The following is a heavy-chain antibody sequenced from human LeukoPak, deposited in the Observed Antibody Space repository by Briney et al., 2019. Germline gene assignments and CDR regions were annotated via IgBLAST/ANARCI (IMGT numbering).Heavy chain of an antibody. V-gene: IGHV4-4*07. CDR2: IYTSGST. D-gene: IGHD3-22*01. CDR3: ARGDYYDSSGYSVLRAFDI. J-gene: IGHJ3*02. Sequence: SETLSLTCTVSGGSISSYYWSWVRQPAGKGLEWIGRIYTSGSTNYNPSLKSRVTMSVDTSKNQFSLKLSSVTAADTAVYYCARGDYYDSSGYSVLRAFDIWGQGTMVTVSS. CDR1: GGSISSYY.